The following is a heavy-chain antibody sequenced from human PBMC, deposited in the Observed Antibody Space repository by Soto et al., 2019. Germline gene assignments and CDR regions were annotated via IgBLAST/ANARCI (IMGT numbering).Heavy chain of an antibody. CDR3: AGVVRNYYDSSGYHDY. D-gene: IGHD3-22*01. Sequence: QVQLVQSGAEVKKPGASVKVSCKASGYTFTSYAMHWVRQAPGQRLEWMGWINAGNGNTKYSQKFQGRVTITRDTAASTAYMELSSLRSEDTAVYYCAGVVRNYYDSSGYHDYWGQGTLVTVSS. V-gene: IGHV1-3*01. CDR2: INAGNGNT. J-gene: IGHJ4*02. CDR1: GYTFTSYA.